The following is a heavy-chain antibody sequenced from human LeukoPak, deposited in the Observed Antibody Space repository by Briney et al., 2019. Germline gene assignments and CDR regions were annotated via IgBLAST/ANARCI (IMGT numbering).Heavy chain of an antibody. CDR2: INWNGGST. V-gene: IGHV3-20*04. Sequence: GGSLILSCAASGFTFDDYGMSWVRQAPGKGLEWVSGINWNGGSTGYAVSVKGRFTISRDNAKNSLYLQMNSLRAEDTALYYCARDHGGGSNSGGAFDIWGQGTMVTVSS. CDR3: ARDHGGGSNSGGAFDI. CDR1: GFTFDDYG. D-gene: IGHD1-26*01. J-gene: IGHJ3*02.